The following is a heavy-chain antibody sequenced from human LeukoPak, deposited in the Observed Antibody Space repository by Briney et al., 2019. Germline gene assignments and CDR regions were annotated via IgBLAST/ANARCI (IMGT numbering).Heavy chain of an antibody. CDR1: GGSVSSDYY. Sequence: SETLSLTCTVSGGSVSSDYYWGWIRQPPGKGLEWIGSICSGGNTCYNPSLKSRVTISVDTSKNQFSLKLSSVTAADTAVYYCAREDMIGYYFDYWGQGTLVTVSS. CDR3: AREDMIGYYFDY. V-gene: IGHV4-38-2*02. D-gene: IGHD3-22*01. J-gene: IGHJ4*02. CDR2: ICSGGNT.